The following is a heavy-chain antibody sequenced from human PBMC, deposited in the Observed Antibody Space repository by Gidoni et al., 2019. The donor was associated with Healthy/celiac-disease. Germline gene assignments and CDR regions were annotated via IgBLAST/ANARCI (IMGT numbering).Heavy chain of an antibody. CDR3: ARGRGYSGYDNLTWFDY. J-gene: IGHJ4*02. V-gene: IGHV4-34*01. D-gene: IGHD5-12*01. CDR2: INQRGST. CDR1: GGSFSGYY. Sequence: QVQLQQWGAGLLKPSETLSLTCAVYGGSFSGYYWSWIRQPPGKGLEWIGEINQRGSTNYNPSLKSRVTISVDTSKNQFSLKLSSVTAADTAVYYCARGRGYSGYDNLTWFDYWGQGTLVTVSS.